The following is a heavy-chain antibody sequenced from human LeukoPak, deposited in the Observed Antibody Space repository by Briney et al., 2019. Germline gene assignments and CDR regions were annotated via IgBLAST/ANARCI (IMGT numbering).Heavy chain of an antibody. Sequence: ASVKVPCKVSGYTLTELSMHWVRQAPGKGLEWMGGFDPEDGETIYAQKFQGRVTMTEDTSTDTAYMELSSLRSEDTAVYYCATTFTYYYDSSGSLDYWGQGTLVTVSS. D-gene: IGHD3-22*01. CDR1: GYTLTELS. CDR2: FDPEDGET. J-gene: IGHJ4*02. V-gene: IGHV1-24*01. CDR3: ATTFTYYYDSSGSLDY.